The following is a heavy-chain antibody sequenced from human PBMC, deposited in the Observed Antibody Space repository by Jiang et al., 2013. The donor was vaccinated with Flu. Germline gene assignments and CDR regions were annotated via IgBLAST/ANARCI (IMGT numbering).Heavy chain of an antibody. CDR2: IIPIVGTT. J-gene: IGHJ4*02. D-gene: IGHD2-21*02. CDR1: GGFLSGYV. CDR3: ARVRACGGDCYYFDY. Sequence: KPGSSVKVSCTASGGFLSGYVFSWVRQAPGQGLEWMAGIIPIVGTTNYAQKFQGRVTTTADKFTSTVYMEMSSLRSEDTAVYYCARVRACGGDCYYFDYWGQGTLVTVFS. V-gene: IGHV1-69*06.